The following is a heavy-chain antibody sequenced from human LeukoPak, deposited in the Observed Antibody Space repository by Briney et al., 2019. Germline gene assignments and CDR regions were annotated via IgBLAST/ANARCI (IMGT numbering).Heavy chain of an antibody. CDR2: ISYEGNTR. CDR1: GFNFSNYA. V-gene: IGHV3-30*04. Sequence: QPGGSLRLSCAASGFNFSNYAMHWVRQAPGEGLEWVAVISYEGNTRHYADSVKGRFTISRDNSKNKHYLQMNSLRAEDTAVYYCARGSKDYDSSGYYYDLGDYWGQGTLVTVSS. J-gene: IGHJ4*02. CDR3: ARGSKDYDSSGYYYDLGDY. D-gene: IGHD3-22*01.